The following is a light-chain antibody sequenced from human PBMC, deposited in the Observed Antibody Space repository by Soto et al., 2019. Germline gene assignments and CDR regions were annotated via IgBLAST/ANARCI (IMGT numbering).Light chain of an antibody. CDR1: NIGSKS. CDR2: DDS. J-gene: IGLJ1*01. Sequence: SYELTQPPSVSVAPGQTARITWGGNNIGSKSVHWYQQKPGQAPVLVVYDDSDRPSGIPERFSGSNSGNTATLTISRVEAGDEADYYCQVWDSSSDHIVFGTGTKVTVL. V-gene: IGLV3-21*02. CDR3: QVWDSSSDHIV.